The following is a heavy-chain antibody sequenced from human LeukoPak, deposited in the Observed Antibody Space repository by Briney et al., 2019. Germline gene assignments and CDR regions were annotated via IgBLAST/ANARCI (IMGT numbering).Heavy chain of an antibody. CDR3: ARHGATYYYDSSGNDAFDI. Sequence: GESLKISCKGSGYRFSSSWIGWVRQMPGKGLEWMGIIYPGDSDTRYSPSFQGQVTISADKSISTAYLQWSSLKASDTAMYYCARHGATYYYDSSGNDAFDIWGQGTMVTVSS. CDR1: GYRFSSSW. V-gene: IGHV5-51*01. D-gene: IGHD3-22*01. CDR2: IYPGDSDT. J-gene: IGHJ3*02.